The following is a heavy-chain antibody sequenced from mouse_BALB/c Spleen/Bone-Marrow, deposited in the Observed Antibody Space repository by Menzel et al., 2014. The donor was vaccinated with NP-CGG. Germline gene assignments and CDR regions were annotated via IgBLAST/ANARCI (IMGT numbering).Heavy chain of an antibody. CDR2: INPSNGGT. CDR3: TRYTYGDYPYYYAMDY. Sequence: VQLQQSGAELVKPGASVKLSCKASGYTFXSYYMYWVKQRPGQGLEWIGGINPSNGGTNFNEKFKSKATLTVDKSSSAAYMRLGSLTSEDSAVYYCTRYTYGDYPYYYAMDYWGQGTSVTVSS. CDR1: GYTFXSYY. J-gene: IGHJ4*01. D-gene: IGHD2-13*01. V-gene: IGHV1S81*02.